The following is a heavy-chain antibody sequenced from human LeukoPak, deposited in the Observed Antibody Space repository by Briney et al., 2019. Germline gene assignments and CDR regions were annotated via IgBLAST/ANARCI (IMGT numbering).Heavy chain of an antibody. V-gene: IGHV3-21*01. J-gene: IGHJ4*02. D-gene: IGHD3-22*01. CDR3: ARVPYYFDTSDYFLDY. CDR2: IDFTSRYI. CDR1: GFTFSSYS. Sequence: GGSLRLSCAASGFTFSSYSMNWVRQAPGKGLEWVSSIDFTSRYIYNADSVKGRFTTSRDNAKNSLDLQMNSLRAEDTAVYYCARVPYYFDTSDYFLDYWGQGTLVTVSS.